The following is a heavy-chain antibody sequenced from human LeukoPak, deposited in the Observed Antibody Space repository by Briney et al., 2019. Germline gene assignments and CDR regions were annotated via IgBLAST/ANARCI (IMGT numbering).Heavy chain of an antibody. Sequence: GGSLRLSCAASGFTFSSYDMHWVRQGTGKGLEWVSAVGTAGDTYYPGSVKGRFTTSRENAKNSLYLQMNSLRVGDTAVYYCARGRGWGTFDIWGQGTMVTVSS. D-gene: IGHD3-10*01. CDR3: ARGRGWGTFDI. CDR1: GFTFSSYD. J-gene: IGHJ3*02. V-gene: IGHV3-13*04. CDR2: VGTAGDT.